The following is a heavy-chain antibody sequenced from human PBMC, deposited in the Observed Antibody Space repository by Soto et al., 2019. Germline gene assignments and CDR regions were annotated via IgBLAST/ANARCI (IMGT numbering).Heavy chain of an antibody. V-gene: IGHV3-48*01. Sequence: PGGSLGLSCAASGFTFSKYGMNWVRQAPGKGPEWVSYISSSNSNINYANSVKGRFTISRDNAKNSLYLQMNSLRAEDTAVYNCSRDRAGFGDTLDSWGQGTLVTFS. CDR3: SRDRAGFGDTLDS. D-gene: IGHD3-10*01. J-gene: IGHJ4*02. CDR1: GFTFSKYG. CDR2: ISSSNSNI.